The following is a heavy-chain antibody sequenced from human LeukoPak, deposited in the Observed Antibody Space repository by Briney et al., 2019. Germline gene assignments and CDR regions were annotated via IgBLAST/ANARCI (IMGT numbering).Heavy chain of an antibody. CDR1: GFIVSNNY. Sequence: PGGSLRLSCAASGFIVSNNYMTWVRQAPGKGLEWVSVIYSGGNSHYADSVKGRFIIYTDNSENTLYLQMSSLRVDDTAVYYCARVRTKGPQYRTGWGRPNYYGMDVLGQGTTVTVSS. J-gene: IGHJ6*02. D-gene: IGHD6-25*01. CDR3: ARVRTKGPQYRTGWGRPNYYGMDV. CDR2: IYSGGNS. V-gene: IGHV3-53*01.